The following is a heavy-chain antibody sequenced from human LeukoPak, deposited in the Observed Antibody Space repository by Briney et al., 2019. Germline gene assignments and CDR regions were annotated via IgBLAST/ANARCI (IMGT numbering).Heavy chain of an antibody. V-gene: IGHV1-69*06. CDR2: IIPIYASS. Sequence: GASVKVSCKASGGTFSSYGVAWVRQAPGQGLEWMGGIIPIYASSNYARKFQGRVTITADKYTGTAYMELSSLTSEDTAVYYCARDLDSSGPQKNFFDRWGQGTLVTVSS. J-gene: IGHJ4*02. CDR1: GGTFSSYG. CDR3: ARDLDSSGPQKNFFDR. D-gene: IGHD3-22*01.